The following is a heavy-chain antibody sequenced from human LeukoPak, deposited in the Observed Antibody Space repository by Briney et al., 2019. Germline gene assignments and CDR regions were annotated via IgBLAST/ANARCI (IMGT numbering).Heavy chain of an antibody. V-gene: IGHV3-21*01. CDR3: ARDISPPPYFDY. CDR2: ISSSSSYI. CDR1: GFTFSSYS. J-gene: IGHJ4*02. Sequence: GGSLRLSCAASGFTFSSYSMNWVRQAPGKGLEWVSSISSSSSYIYYADSVKGRFTISRNNAKNSLYLQMNSLRAEDTAVYYCARDISPPPYFDYWGQGTLVTVSS.